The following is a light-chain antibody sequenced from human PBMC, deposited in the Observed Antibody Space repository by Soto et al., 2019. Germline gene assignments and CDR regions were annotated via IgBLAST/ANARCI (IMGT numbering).Light chain of an antibody. V-gene: IGLV2-14*01. CDR3: SSYTSSSLYV. CDR1: SSDVGGYNS. J-gene: IGLJ1*01. CDR2: EVS. Sequence: QSVLTQPASVSGSPGQSITISCTGTSSDVGGYNSVSWYQQHPGKAPKLMIYEVSNRPSGVSNRFSGSKSGNTASLTISGLQAEDEADYYCSSYTSSSLYVFGTGTKVT.